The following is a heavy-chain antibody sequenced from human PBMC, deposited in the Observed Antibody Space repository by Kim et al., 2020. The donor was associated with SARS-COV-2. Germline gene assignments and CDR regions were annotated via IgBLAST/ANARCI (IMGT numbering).Heavy chain of an antibody. CDR3: ARDLSIVVAGDYYYYYYM. D-gene: IGHD6-19*01. CDR1: GFTFSSYS. J-gene: IGHJ6*03. CDR2: ISSSSYI. Sequence: GGSLRLFCAASGFTFSSYSMNWVRQAPGKGLEWVSSISSSSYIYYADSVKGRFTISRDNAKNSLYLQMNSLRAEDTAVYYFARDLSIVVAGDYYYYYYM. V-gene: IGHV3-21*01.